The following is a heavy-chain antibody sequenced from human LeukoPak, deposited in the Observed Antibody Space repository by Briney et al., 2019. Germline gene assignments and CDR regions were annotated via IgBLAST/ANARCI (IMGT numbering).Heavy chain of an antibody. V-gene: IGHV1-18*01. D-gene: IGHD3-10*01. CDR3: ARAGTGYYASGRGWFDP. CDR1: GYTFSSYD. CDR2: ISTYNGNT. Sequence: ASVKVSCKASGYTFSSYDISWVRQAPGQGLEWMGWISTYNGNTNSAQKLQGRVTMTTDTSTSTAYMGLRSLRSDDTAIYYCARAGTGYYASGRGWFDPWGQGTLVTVSS. J-gene: IGHJ5*02.